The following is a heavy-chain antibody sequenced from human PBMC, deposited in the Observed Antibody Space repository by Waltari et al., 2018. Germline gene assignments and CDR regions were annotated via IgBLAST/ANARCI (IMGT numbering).Heavy chain of an antibody. CDR3: ARVYVYSESGFDH. D-gene: IGHD4-4*01. CDR1: EFTFSDYH. CDR2: ITTSGDT. Sequence: VEMVESGGGFVVPGGSLRLSCAASEFTFSDYHMSWVRQAPGKGLEWISYITTSGDTYYADSVKGRYTISRDNAKKSLYLQMNSLSAEDTALYYCARVYVYSESGFDHWGQGTLVTVSS. J-gene: IGHJ4*02. V-gene: IGHV3-11*04.